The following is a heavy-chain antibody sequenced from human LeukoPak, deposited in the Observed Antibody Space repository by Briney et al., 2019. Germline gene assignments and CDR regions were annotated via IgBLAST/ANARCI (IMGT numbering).Heavy chain of an antibody. CDR1: GDSISSYY. CDR2: IYYSGST. Sequence: SETLSLTCTVSGDSISSYYWGWLRQPPGKGLEWIGSIYYSGSTYYNPSLKSRVTISVDTSKNQFSLKLSSVTAADTAVYYCARPSHDFILSPAALYYWGQGTLVTVSS. V-gene: IGHV4-39*01. CDR3: ARPSHDFILSPAALYY. D-gene: IGHD3-16*01. J-gene: IGHJ4*02.